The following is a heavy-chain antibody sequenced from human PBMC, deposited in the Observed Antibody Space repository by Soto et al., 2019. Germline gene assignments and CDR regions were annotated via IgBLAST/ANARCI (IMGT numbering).Heavy chain of an antibody. CDR3: ALNLPYYDIFGFTGPRDDAFDI. V-gene: IGHV2-5*02. D-gene: IGHD3-9*01. Sequence: QITLKESGPTLVKPTQTLTLTCTFSGFSLSTSGVGVGWIRQPPGKALEWLALIYWDDDKRYSPSLKSRLTIPKDTSKNQVVITMTNMDPVDTATYYCALNLPYYDIFGFTGPRDDAFDIWCQGTMVTVSS. CDR2: IYWDDDK. J-gene: IGHJ3*02. CDR1: GFSLSTSGVG.